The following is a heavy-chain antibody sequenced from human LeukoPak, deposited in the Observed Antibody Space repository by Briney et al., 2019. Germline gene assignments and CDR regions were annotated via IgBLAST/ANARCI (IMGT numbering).Heavy chain of an antibody. CDR1: GGSISSYF. D-gene: IGHD3-22*01. J-gene: IGHJ4*02. CDR3: ARDADSNGYYSPLGY. CDR2: IYYSGNT. Sequence: SETLSLTCTVSGGSISSYFWSWIRQPPGKGLEWIGYIYYSGNTNYNPSLKSRVTISVDTSTNQFSLKLSSVTAADTAVYYCARDADSNGYYSPLGYWGQGTLVTVSS. V-gene: IGHV4-59*01.